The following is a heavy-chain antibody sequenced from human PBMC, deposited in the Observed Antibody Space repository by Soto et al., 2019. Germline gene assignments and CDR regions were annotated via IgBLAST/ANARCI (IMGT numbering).Heavy chain of an antibody. CDR2: ISYDGSNK. Sequence: QVQLVESGGGVVQPGRSLRLSCAASGFTFSSCAMHWVRQAPGKGLEWVALISYDGSNKYYADSVKGRFTISRDNSKNTLYLQMNSLRAEDTAVYYGARDKRDLRFLEWSNYFDYWGQGTLVPVSS. CDR1: GFTFSSCA. CDR3: ARDKRDLRFLEWSNYFDY. D-gene: IGHD3-3*01. V-gene: IGHV3-30-3*01. J-gene: IGHJ4*02.